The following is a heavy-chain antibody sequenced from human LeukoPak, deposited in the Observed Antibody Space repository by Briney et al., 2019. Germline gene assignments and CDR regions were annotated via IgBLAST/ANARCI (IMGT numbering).Heavy chain of an antibody. CDR1: GGSISSGSYY. CDR2: IYTSGST. V-gene: IGHV4-61*02. D-gene: IGHD1-26*01. CDR3: ASLVGGSYHHNWFDP. Sequence: SETLSLTCTVSGGSISSGSYYWSWIRQPAGKGLEWIGRIYTSGSTNYNPSLKSRVTISVDTSKNQFSLKLSSVTAADTAVYYCASLVGGSYHHNWFDPWGQGTLVTVSS. J-gene: IGHJ5*02.